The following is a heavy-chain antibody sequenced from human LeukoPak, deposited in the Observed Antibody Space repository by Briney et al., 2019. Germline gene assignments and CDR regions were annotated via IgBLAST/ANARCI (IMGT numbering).Heavy chain of an antibody. V-gene: IGHV3-53*01. CDR2: IYSGGAI. CDR3: ARRPGN. J-gene: IGHJ4*02. D-gene: IGHD1-14*01. CDR1: DFTVSRNY. Sequence: GGSLRLSCAASDFTVSRNYMNWVRQAPGKGLEWVSLIYSGGAIRYADSVKGRFTISRDSSKNTLFLQMNDLTVEDTARYYCARRPGNWGQGILVTVSS.